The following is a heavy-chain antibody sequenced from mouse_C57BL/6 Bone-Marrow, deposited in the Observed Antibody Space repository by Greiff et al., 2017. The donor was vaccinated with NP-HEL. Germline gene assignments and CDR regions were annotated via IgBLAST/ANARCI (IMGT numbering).Heavy chain of an antibody. Sequence: QVQLKESGAELARPGASVKLSCKASGYTFTSYGISWVKQRTGQGLEWIGEIYPRSGNTYYNEKFKGKATLTADKSSSTAYMELRSLTSEDSAVYFCQGYGNYVDYAMDYWGQGTSVTVSS. CDR2: IYPRSGNT. V-gene: IGHV1-81*01. D-gene: IGHD2-10*02. CDR1: GYTFTSYG. J-gene: IGHJ4*01. CDR3: QGYGNYVDYAMDY.